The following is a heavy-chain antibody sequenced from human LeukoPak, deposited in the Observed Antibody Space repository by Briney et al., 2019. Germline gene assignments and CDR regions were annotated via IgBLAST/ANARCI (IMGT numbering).Heavy chain of an antibody. D-gene: IGHD5-18*01. J-gene: IGHJ4*02. V-gene: IGHV4-59*08. CDR1: GGSISSYY. CDR3: ARHSGLGYSYDFDY. CDR2: IYYSGST. Sequence: SETLSLTCTVSGGSISSYYWSWIRQPPGKGLEWIGYIYYSGSTNYNPSLKSRVTISVDTSKNQFSLELSSVTAADTAVYYCARHSGLGYSYDFDYWGQGTPVTVSS.